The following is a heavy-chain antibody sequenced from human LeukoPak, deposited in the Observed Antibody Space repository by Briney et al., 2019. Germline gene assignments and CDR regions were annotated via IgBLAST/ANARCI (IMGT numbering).Heavy chain of an antibody. CDR3: ARASYSSGWILFDY. CDR2: IYTSGST. V-gene: IGHV4-4*07. CDR1: GGSISSYY. D-gene: IGHD6-19*01. J-gene: IGHJ4*02. Sequence: SETLSLTCTVSGGSISSYYWSWVRQPAGKGLEWIGRIYTSGSTNYNPSLKSRVTMSADTSKNQFSLKLSSVTAADTAMYYCARASYSSGWILFDYWGQGTQVTVSS.